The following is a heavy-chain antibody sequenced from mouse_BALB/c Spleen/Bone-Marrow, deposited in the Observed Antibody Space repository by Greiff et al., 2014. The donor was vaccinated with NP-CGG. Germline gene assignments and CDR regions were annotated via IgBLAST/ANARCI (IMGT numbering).Heavy chain of an antibody. Sequence: QVQLQQSGSVLVRPGASVKLSCKASGYTFTSSWMHWAKQRPGQGLEWIGEIHPNSGNTNYNEKFEGKATLTVDTSSSTAYVDLSSLTSEDSAVYYCARELRRGYYFDYWGQGTTLTVSS. J-gene: IGHJ2*01. CDR1: GYTFTSSW. V-gene: IGHV1S130*01. D-gene: IGHD4-1*01. CDR3: ARELRRGYYFDY. CDR2: IHPNSGNT.